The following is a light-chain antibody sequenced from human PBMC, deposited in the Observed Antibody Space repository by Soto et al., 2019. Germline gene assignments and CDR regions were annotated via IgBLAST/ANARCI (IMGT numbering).Light chain of an antibody. Sequence: IVLTQSQATLSLSPGERATLSCRASQSVSSYLAWYQQKPGQAPRLLIYDASNRATGIPARFSGSGSGTDFTLTISSLEPEDFAVYYCQHRSNWPLTFGGGTKVDIK. CDR3: QHRSNWPLT. CDR2: DAS. CDR1: QSVSSY. J-gene: IGKJ4*01. V-gene: IGKV3-11*01.